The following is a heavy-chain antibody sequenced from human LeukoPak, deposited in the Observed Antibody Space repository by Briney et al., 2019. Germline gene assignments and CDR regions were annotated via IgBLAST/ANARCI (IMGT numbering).Heavy chain of an antibody. CDR2: ISGSGGST. Sequence: PGESLRLSCAASGFTFSSYWVTWVRQAPGKGLEWVSAISGSGGSTYYADSVKGRFTISRDNSKSTLYLQMNSLRAEDTAVYYCASYSSSWYGGFDYWGQGTLVTVSS. V-gene: IGHV3-23*01. J-gene: IGHJ4*02. D-gene: IGHD6-13*01. CDR1: GFTFSSYW. CDR3: ASYSSSWYGGFDY.